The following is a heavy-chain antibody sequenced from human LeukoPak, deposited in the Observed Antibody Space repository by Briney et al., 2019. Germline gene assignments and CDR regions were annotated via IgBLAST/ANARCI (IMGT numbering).Heavy chain of an antibody. Sequence: ASVKVSCRASGYTFTTFLIHWVRQAPGQGLEWVGIINPRGGAPTYAQQFQGRTTLTSDTSTSTVYLELSRLKSDDTALYFCARGLGSGSYYGYWGQGTLVAVTS. CDR1: GYTFTTFL. CDR2: INPRGGAP. D-gene: IGHD1-26*01. V-gene: IGHV1-46*01. CDR3: ARGLGSGSYYGY. J-gene: IGHJ4*02.